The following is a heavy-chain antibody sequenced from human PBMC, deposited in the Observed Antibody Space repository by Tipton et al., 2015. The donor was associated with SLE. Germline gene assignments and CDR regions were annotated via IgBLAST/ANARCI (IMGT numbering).Heavy chain of an antibody. Sequence: GLVKPSETLSLTCSVTGGSVSGYYWSWIRQSPGKGLEWIGYVYYSGNFNYNPSLKSRVTISVDTSKNQFSLMLTSVTAADTAVYYCARSGYSSHCFDPWGQGTLVTVSS. CDR2: VYYSGNF. J-gene: IGHJ5*02. D-gene: IGHD2-15*01. CDR3: ARSGYSSHCFDP. CDR1: GGSVSGYY. V-gene: IGHV4-59*02.